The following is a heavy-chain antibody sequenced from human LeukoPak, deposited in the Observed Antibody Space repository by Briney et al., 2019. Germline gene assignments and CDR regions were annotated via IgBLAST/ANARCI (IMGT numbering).Heavy chain of an antibody. D-gene: IGHD4-23*01. V-gene: IGHV4-39*02. CDR3: AREMGVVTAHGIDV. CDR2: IYYSGST. Sequence: SETLSLTCIVSGGSISSISSNDYHWGWIRQPPGKGLEWIGSIYYSGSTYYNPSLKSRVTISVDTSKNQFSLKLSSVTAADTALYYCAREMGVVTAHGIDVWGQGTTVTVSS. CDR1: GGSISSISSNDYH. J-gene: IGHJ6*02.